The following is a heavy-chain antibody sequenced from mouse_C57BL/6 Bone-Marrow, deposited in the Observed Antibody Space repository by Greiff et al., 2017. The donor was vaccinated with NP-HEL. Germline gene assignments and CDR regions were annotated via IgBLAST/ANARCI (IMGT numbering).Heavy chain of an antibody. Sequence: QVQLQQSGAELARPGASVKLSCKASGYTFTSYGISWVKQRTGQGLEWIGEIYPRSGNTYYNEKFKGKATLTADKSSSTAYMELRSLTSEDSAGYFCARGGVEEYYFDYWGQGTTLTVSS. V-gene: IGHV1-81*01. CDR1: GYTFTSYG. D-gene: IGHD1-3*01. CDR2: IYPRSGNT. CDR3: ARGGVEEYYFDY. J-gene: IGHJ2*01.